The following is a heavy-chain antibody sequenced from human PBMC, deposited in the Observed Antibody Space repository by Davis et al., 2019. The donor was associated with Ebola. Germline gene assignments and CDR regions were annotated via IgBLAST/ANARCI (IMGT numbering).Heavy chain of an antibody. D-gene: IGHD7-27*01. V-gene: IGHV3-74*01. Sequence: GSLKISCAASGFTFSSYAMSWVRQAPGKGLVWVSRINSDGRTTAYADSVKGRFTISRDNAKNTLYLQMNTLRAEDTAVYYCARDLGMGRRVDAFDIWGQGTMVTVSS. CDR3: ARDLGMGRRVDAFDI. CDR2: INSDGRTT. J-gene: IGHJ3*02. CDR1: GFTFSSYA.